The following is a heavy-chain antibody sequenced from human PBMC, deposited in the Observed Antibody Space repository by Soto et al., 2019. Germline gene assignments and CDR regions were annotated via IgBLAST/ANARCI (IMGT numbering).Heavy chain of an antibody. J-gene: IGHJ4*02. D-gene: IGHD2-2*01. V-gene: IGHV3-15*01. CDR1: GFTFSNAW. CDR2: IKSKINGGTT. Sequence: EVQLVESGGNLVEPGGSLRLSCAASGFTFSNAWMSWVRQAPGKGLEWVGRIKSKINGGTTDYAGSVKGRFTISRDDSKNTLYLQMNSLKTEDTAVYYCRCALDCSSSSCSDYWGQGTLVTVSS. CDR3: RCALDCSSSSCSDY.